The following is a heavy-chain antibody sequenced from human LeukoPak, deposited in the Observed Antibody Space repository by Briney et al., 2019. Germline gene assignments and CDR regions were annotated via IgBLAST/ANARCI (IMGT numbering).Heavy chain of an antibody. CDR3: ARSSNYGDYVDWFDP. CDR2: IYYSGST. D-gene: IGHD4-17*01. V-gene: IGHV4-61*01. CDR1: GGSVSSGSYY. Sequence: SETLSLTCTVSGGSVSSGSYYWSWIRQPPGKGLEWIGYIYYSGSTNYNPSLKSRVTISVDTSKNQFSLKLSSVTAADTAVYYCARSSNYGDYVDWFDPWGQGTLVTASS. J-gene: IGHJ5*02.